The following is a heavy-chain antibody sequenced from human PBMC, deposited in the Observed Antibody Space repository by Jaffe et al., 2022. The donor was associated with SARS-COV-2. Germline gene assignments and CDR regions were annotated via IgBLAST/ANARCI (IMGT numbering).Heavy chain of an antibody. V-gene: IGHV3-33*01. CDR2: ISPDGTDK. CDR3: ARDPRMYEILSCFDY. D-gene: IGHD3-9*01. J-gene: IGHJ4*02. Sequence: QVQVVESGGGVVQPGRSLRLSCAASGFTFSSYGINWVRQAPGKGLEWVALISPDGTDKYYADSVKGRFTISRDNSKNTLYLQMSSLRAEDTAVYYCARDPRMYEILSCFDYWGQGTLVTVSS. CDR1: GFTFSSYG.